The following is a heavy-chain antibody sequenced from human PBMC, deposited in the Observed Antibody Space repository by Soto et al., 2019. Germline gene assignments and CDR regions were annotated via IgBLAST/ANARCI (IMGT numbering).Heavy chain of an antibody. Sequence: EVQLLESGGGLVQPEGSLGLSCAASGFTFTSYAMGWVRQAPGKGLEWVSVISSGGSTYYADSVRGRFTISRDNSKDTLSLQMNSLRAEDTAVYYCAKRRGAGGHFDYWGQGALVTVSS. CDR1: GFTFTSYA. J-gene: IGHJ4*02. CDR3: AKRRGAGGHFDY. D-gene: IGHD2-15*01. V-gene: IGHV3-23*01. CDR2: ISSGGST.